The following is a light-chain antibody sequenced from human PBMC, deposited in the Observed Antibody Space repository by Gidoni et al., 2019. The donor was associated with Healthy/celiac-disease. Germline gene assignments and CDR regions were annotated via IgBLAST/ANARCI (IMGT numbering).Light chain of an antibody. V-gene: IGKV1-33*01. CDR3: QQYDNLLT. Sequence: QMTQSPSSLSASVGDRVTITCQASQDISNYLNWYQQKPGKAPKLLIYDASNLETGVPSRFSGSGSGTDFTFTISSLQPEDIATYYCQQYDNLLTVGGGTKVEIK. CDR2: DAS. CDR1: QDISNY. J-gene: IGKJ4*01.